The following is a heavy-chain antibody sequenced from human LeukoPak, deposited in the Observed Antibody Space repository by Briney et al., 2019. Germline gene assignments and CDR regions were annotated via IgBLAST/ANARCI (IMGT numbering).Heavy chain of an antibody. CDR2: IYSGGST. Sequence: GGSLRLSCAASGFTVSSNYMSWVRQAPGKGLEWVSVIYSGGSTYYADSVKGRFTISRDNSKNTLYLQMNSLRAEDTAVYYCAREQYSGYDYYYMDVWGKGTTVTVSS. V-gene: IGHV3-53*01. CDR3: AREQYSGYDYYYMDV. CDR1: GFTVSSNY. J-gene: IGHJ6*03. D-gene: IGHD5-12*01.